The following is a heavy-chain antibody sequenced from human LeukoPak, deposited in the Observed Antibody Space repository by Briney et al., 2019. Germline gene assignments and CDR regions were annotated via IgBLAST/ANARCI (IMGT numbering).Heavy chain of an antibody. CDR3: ARRIAAAGSIGTRYFDY. Sequence: GESLKISCKGSGYSFTNYWIGWVRQMPGKGLEWMGTIYPGGSDTKYSPSFQGQVTISADKSISTAYLQWSSLRASDTAMYYCARRIAAAGSIGTRYFDYWGQGTLVTVSS. D-gene: IGHD6-13*01. CDR1: GYSFTNYW. V-gene: IGHV5-51*01. J-gene: IGHJ4*02. CDR2: IYPGGSDT.